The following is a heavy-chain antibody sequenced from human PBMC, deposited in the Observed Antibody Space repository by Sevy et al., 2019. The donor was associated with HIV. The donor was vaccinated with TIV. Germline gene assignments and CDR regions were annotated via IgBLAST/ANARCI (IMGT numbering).Heavy chain of an antibody. J-gene: IGHJ4*02. CDR1: GFTFSSYT. CDR3: AGIFGDLFDY. CDR2: ISGSGGST. D-gene: IGHD3-3*01. Sequence: GGSLRLSCAASGFTFSSYTINWVRQAPGKGLEWVSDISGSGGSTYYADSVKGRFTISRDNSKNTLYLQMNSLRAEDTAVYYCAGIFGDLFDYWGQGTLVTVSS. V-gene: IGHV3-23*01.